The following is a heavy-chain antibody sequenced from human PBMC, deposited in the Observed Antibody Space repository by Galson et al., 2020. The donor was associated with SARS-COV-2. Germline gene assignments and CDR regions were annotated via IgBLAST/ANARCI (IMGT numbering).Heavy chain of an antibody. D-gene: IGHD2-15*01. CDR3: ARDDVVALGLDY. CDR2: INPNSGGT. Sequence: GESLKISCKASGYTFTGYYMHWVRQAPGQGLEWMGWINPNSGGTNYAQKFQGRVTMTRDTSISTAYMELSRLRSDDTAVYYCARDDVVALGLDYWGQGTLVTVSS. V-gene: IGHV1-2*02. J-gene: IGHJ4*02. CDR1: GYTFTGYY.